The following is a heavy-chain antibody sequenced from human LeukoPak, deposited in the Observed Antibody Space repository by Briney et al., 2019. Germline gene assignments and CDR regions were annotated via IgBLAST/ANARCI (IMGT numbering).Heavy chain of an antibody. CDR2: FDPEDGET. D-gene: IGHD4-17*01. CDR3: ATDPTSYGDYVGPDY. Sequence: VSVKVSCKVSGYTLTELSMHWVRQAPGKGLEWMGGFDPEDGETIYAQKFQGRVTMTEDTSTDTAYMELSSLRSEDTAVYYCATDPTSYGDYVGPDYWGQGTLVTVSS. J-gene: IGHJ4*02. CDR1: GYTLTELS. V-gene: IGHV1-24*01.